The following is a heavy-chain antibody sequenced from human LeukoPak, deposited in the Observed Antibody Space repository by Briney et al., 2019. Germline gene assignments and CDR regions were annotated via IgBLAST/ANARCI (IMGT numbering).Heavy chain of an antibody. D-gene: IGHD3-10*01. CDR3: ARVLLWFGEALDYGMDV. J-gene: IGHJ6*02. V-gene: IGHV3-21*01. CDR2: ISSSSTCI. CDR1: GFTFSSYN. Sequence: GGSLRLSCAASGFTFSSYNMNWVRQAPGKGLEWAYFISSSSTCIYNADSVKGRFTISRDNAKNSLYLQMNSLRVEDTAVYYCARVLLWFGEALDYGMDVWGQGTTVTVSS.